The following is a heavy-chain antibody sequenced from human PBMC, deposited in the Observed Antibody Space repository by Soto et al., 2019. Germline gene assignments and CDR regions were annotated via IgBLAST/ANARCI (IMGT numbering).Heavy chain of an antibody. J-gene: IGHJ4*02. CDR3: ARRHSATWLFDY. D-gene: IGHD3-9*01. CDR2: IYSGGST. Sequence: SETLSLTCTVSGGSISGRSNYWGWIRQPPGKGLEYIGSIYSGGSTYYNPSLKSRVTLSVDATQNQFSLRLTSVTAADTAVYYCARRHSATWLFDYWGLGTLVTVSS. V-gene: IGHV4-39*01. CDR1: GGSISGRSNY.